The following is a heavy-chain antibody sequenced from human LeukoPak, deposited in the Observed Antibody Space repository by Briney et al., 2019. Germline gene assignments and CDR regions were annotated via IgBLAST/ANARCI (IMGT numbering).Heavy chain of an antibody. CDR1: GGSISSSNW. CDR2: IYHSGST. J-gene: IGHJ4*02. Sequence: SETLSLTCAVSGGSISSSNWWSWVRQPPGKGLEWIGEIYHSGSTNYNPSLKSRVTISVDKSKNQFSLKLSSVTAADTAVYYCAKGYDILTGLSYYFDYWGQGTLVTVSS. D-gene: IGHD3-9*01. CDR3: AKGYDILTGLSYYFDY. V-gene: IGHV4-4*02.